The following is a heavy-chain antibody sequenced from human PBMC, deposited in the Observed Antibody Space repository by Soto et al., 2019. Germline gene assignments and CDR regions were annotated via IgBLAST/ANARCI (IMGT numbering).Heavy chain of an antibody. V-gene: IGHV3-30*18. J-gene: IGHJ6*02. CDR2: ISYDGSNK. Sequence: QVQLVESGGGVVQPGRSLRLSCAASGFTFSSYGMHWVRQAPGKGLEWVAVISYDGSNKYYADSVKGRFTISRDNSKNSLFQQMTSLRAKDTAGYYSAKAITGPSIYSSSGANGYYYGMDVSGQGTTVTVS. D-gene: IGHD6-13*01. CDR1: GFTFSSYG. CDR3: AKAITGPSIYSSSGANGYYYGMDV.